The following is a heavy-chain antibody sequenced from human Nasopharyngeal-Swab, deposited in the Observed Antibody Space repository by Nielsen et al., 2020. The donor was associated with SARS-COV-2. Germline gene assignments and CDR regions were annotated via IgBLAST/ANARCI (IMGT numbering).Heavy chain of an antibody. V-gene: IGHV3-30*18. D-gene: IGHD3-22*01. Sequence: GESLKISCAASGFTFNTYGMHWVRQAPGKGLEWAAVISYDGSNKYYAESVKGRFTISRDNSKNTLYLEMNSLRAEDTAVYYCAKSYSGGYTAHFDYWGQGTLVTVSS. CDR3: AKSYSGGYTAHFDY. CDR2: ISYDGSNK. J-gene: IGHJ4*02. CDR1: GFTFNTYG.